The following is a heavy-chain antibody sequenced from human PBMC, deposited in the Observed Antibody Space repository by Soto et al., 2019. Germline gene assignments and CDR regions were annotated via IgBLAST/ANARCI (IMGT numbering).Heavy chain of an antibody. CDR1: GYTFTRYT. CDR3: ARGIATGQLDP. CDR2: INPDNGTT. V-gene: IGHV1-3*01. D-gene: IGHD2-15*01. J-gene: IGHJ5*02. Sequence: ASVKVSCKASGYTFTRYTMNWVRQAPGQRLEWMGWINPDNGTTKSSQKFQDRVIITRDTSASTAYMDLSSLRSEDTAVYYCARGIATGQLDPWGQGTLVTVSS.